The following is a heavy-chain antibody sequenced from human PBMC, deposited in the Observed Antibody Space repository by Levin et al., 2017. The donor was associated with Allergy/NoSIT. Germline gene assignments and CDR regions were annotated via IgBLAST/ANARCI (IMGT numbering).Heavy chain of an antibody. D-gene: IGHD2-15*01. Sequence: SCTASGFTFSSYGMHWVRQAPGKGLEWVAVIWYDGSNKYYADSVKGRFTISRDNSKNTLYLQMNSLRAEDTAVYYCARDPAATDYFDYWGQGTLVTVSS. V-gene: IGHV3-33*01. CDR2: IWYDGSNK. CDR1: GFTFSSYG. CDR3: ARDPAATDYFDY. J-gene: IGHJ4*02.